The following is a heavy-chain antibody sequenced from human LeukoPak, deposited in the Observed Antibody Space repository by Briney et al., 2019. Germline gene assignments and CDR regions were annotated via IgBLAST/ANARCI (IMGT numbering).Heavy chain of an antibody. V-gene: IGHV4-39*07. CDR1: GGSISSSSYY. CDR3: ARDRAEWLRAQAFNWFDPWGPFGF. Sequence: SETLPLTCTVSGGSISSSSYYWGWIRQPPGKGLEWIGSIYYSGSTYYNPSLKSRVTISVDTSKNQFSLKLSSVTAADTAVYYCARDRAEWLRAQAFNWFDPWGPFGFWGQGILVTVSS. J-gene: IGHJ4*02. D-gene: IGHD3-3*01. CDR2: IYYSGST.